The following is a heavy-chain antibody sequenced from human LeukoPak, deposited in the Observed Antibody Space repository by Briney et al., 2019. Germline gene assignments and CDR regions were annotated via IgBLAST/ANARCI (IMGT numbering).Heavy chain of an antibody. V-gene: IGHV3-23*01. CDR1: GFTFSSYA. J-gene: IGHJ4*02. Sequence: GGSLRLSCAASGFTFSSYAMSWVRQAPGKGLEWVSAISDSGGNTYYADSVKGRFTISRDNSKSTLYLQMNSLRAEDTAIYYCAKTWGNSAWQPLDYWGQGTLVTVSS. D-gene: IGHD6-19*01. CDR2: ISDSGGNT. CDR3: AKTWGNSAWQPLDY.